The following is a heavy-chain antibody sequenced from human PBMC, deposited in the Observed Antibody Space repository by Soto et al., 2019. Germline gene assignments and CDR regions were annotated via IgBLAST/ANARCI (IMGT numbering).Heavy chain of an antibody. CDR3: TGGQDNLEVNFNS. Sequence: GGALRLSCTDSGFSVSKDWMSWVRQAPGKGLEWGANIKQDGIEKYYVDAVKGRFTVSRDNAKNSLSLQMNSLRAEDTAMYYCTGGQDNLEVNFNSWGQGTPVTVSS. D-gene: IGHD1-1*01. V-gene: IGHV3-7*01. J-gene: IGHJ1*01. CDR1: GFSVSKDW. CDR2: IKQDGIEK.